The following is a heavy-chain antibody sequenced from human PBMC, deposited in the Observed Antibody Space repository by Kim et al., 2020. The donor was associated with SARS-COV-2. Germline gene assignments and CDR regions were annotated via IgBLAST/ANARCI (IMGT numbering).Heavy chain of an antibody. V-gene: IGHV3-7*03. CDR2: IKEDGSEK. CDR1: GFTFSDYW. D-gene: IGHD3-22*01. J-gene: IGHJ4*02. Sequence: GGSLRLSCAASGFTFSDYWLSWVRQAPGKGLECVASIKEDGSEKYYVDSVKGRFTISRDNAKNSLFLQMNSLRSDDTAVYYCARRYYYDSSGYFAFGYWDQGTLVTVSS. CDR3: ARRYYYDSSGYFAFGY.